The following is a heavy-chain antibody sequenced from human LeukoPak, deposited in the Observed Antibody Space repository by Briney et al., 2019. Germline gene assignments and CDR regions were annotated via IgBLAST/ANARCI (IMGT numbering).Heavy chain of an antibody. D-gene: IGHD1-26*01. V-gene: IGHV3-74*01. CDR2: INSDGSST. J-gene: IGHJ4*02. CDR1: GFIFSSYW. CDR3: ARSPSIVGATIDY. Sequence: PGGSLRLSCAASGFIFSSYWMHWVRQAPGKGLVWVSRINSDGSSTSYADSVKGRFTISRDNAKNTLYLQMNSLRAEDTAVYYCARSPSIVGATIDYWGQGTLVTVSS.